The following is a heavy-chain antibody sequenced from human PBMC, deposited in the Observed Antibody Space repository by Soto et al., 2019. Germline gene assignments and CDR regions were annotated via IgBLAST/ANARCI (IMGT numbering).Heavy chain of an antibody. Sequence: PSETLSLTCAVYGGSFSGYYWSWIRQPPGKGLEWIGEINHSGSTNYNPSLKSRVTISVDTSKNQFSLKLSSVTAADTAVYYCARRDYVWGSYRPGYGMDVWGQGTTVTV. CDR3: ARRDYVWGSYRPGYGMDV. J-gene: IGHJ6*02. V-gene: IGHV4-34*01. CDR1: GGSFSGYY. CDR2: INHSGST. D-gene: IGHD3-16*02.